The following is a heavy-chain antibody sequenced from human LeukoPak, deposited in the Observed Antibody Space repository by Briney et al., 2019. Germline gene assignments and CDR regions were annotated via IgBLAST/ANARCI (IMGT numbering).Heavy chain of an antibody. CDR3: AKAHDYGDYVVRFDY. CDR2: ISGSGGST. D-gene: IGHD4-17*01. CDR1: GGTFSSYA. J-gene: IGHJ4*02. V-gene: IGHV3-23*01. Sequence: SCKXSGGTFSSYAMSWVRQAPGKGLEWVSAISGSGGSTYYADSVKGRFTISRDNSKNTLYLQMNSLRAEDTAVYYCAKAHDYGDYVVRFDYWGQGTLVTVSS.